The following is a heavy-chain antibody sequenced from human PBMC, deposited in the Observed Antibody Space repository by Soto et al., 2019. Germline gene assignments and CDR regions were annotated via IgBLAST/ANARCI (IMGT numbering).Heavy chain of an antibody. Sequence: SETLSLTCTVSGGSISSYYWSWIRQPAGQGLEWIGRIYTSGSTNYNPSLKSRVTMSVDTSKNQFSLKLSSVTAADTAVYYCAIVVWASTAHPYYYYYGMDVWGQGTTVTVSS. CDR1: GGSISSYY. J-gene: IGHJ6*02. V-gene: IGHV4-4*07. CDR3: AIVVWASTAHPYYYYYGMDV. CDR2: IYTSGST. D-gene: IGHD4-17*01.